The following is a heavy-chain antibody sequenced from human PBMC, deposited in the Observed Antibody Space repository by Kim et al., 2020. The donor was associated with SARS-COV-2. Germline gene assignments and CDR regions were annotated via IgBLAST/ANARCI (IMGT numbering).Heavy chain of an antibody. Sequence: GGSLRLSCAASGFHFSTYWMYWVRQAPGKGPEGLVNIKYDGSDKYYVDSVKGRFTVSRDNAKHSLYLHMTSLRAEDTAVYFCARDMLGGYAMDVGGQGTTVTVSS. J-gene: IGHJ6*02. D-gene: IGHD3-10*02. V-gene: IGHV3-7*05. CDR1: GFHFSTYW. CDR2: IKYDGSDK. CDR3: ARDMLGGYAMDV.